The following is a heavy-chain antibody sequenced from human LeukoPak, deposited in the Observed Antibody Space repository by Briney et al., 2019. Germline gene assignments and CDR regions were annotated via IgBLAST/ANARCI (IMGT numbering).Heavy chain of an antibody. Sequence: ASVKVSCKASGYTFTGYYMHWVRQAPGQGLEWMGIINPSGGSTSYAQKFQGRVTMTRDTSTSTVYMELSSLRSEDTAVYYCARVVGGDCSSTSCLYYWGQGTLVTVSS. CDR1: GYTFTGYY. CDR2: INPSGGST. D-gene: IGHD2-2*01. J-gene: IGHJ4*02. CDR3: ARVVGGDCSSTSCLYY. V-gene: IGHV1-46*01.